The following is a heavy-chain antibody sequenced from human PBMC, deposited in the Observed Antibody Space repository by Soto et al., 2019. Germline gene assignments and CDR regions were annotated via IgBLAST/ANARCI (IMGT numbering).Heavy chain of an antibody. Sequence: EVQLVESGGGLVKPGGSLRLSCAASGFTFSSYSMNWVRQAPGKGLEWVSSISSSSSYIYYADSVKGRFTISRDNAKNSLYLQMNSLRAEDTAVYYCVRETAMVTYYYYYGMDVWGQGTTVTVSS. J-gene: IGHJ6*02. CDR3: VRETAMVTYYYYYGMDV. D-gene: IGHD5-18*01. CDR1: GFTFSSYS. CDR2: ISSSSSYI. V-gene: IGHV3-21*01.